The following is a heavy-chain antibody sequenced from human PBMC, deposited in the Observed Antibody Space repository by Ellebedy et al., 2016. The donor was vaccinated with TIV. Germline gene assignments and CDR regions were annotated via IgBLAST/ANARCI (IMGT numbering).Heavy chain of an antibody. V-gene: IGHV3-30-3*01. CDR3: ARDFQWNYDY. Sequence: PGGSLRLSCAASGFIFNTYAMHWVRQAPGKGLEWLSAIANDGSISFYAKSVRGRFISSRDNSKNTLYLQMDSLTPEDTAVYYCARDFQWNYDYWGQGTLVTVSS. CDR1: GFIFNTYA. D-gene: IGHD6-19*01. J-gene: IGHJ4*02. CDR2: IANDGSIS.